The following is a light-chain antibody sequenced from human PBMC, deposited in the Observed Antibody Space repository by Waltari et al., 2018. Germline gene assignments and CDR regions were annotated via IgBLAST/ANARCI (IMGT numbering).Light chain of an antibody. CDR1: ALPNQY. CDR2: QDT. J-gene: IGLJ2*01. CDR3: HSADFSGNFRV. Sequence: YELTQSPSISVSPGQTARITCSGDALPNQYSYWYQQRPGQAPSLVIYQDTERPSGIPERFSGSSSGTTVTLTISDVQAEDEGDYYCHSADFSGNFRVFGGGTRLTV. V-gene: IGLV3-25*03.